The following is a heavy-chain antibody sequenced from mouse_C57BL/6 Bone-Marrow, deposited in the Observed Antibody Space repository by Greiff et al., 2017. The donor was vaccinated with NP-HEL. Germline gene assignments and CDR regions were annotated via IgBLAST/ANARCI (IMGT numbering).Heavy chain of an antibody. CDR1: GYTFTTYP. V-gene: IGHV1-47*01. CDR3: ARGGNYWYYFDY. Sequence: QVQLHPSLSSLFTPLASVKMSCKASGYTFTTYPIEWVKQNHGKSLEWIGNFHPYNDDTEYNEKFKNKATLTVEKSSSTVYLELSRLTSDDSSVYYCARGGNYWYYFDYWGQGTTLTVSS. J-gene: IGHJ2*01. CDR2: FHPYNDDT. D-gene: IGHD2-1*01.